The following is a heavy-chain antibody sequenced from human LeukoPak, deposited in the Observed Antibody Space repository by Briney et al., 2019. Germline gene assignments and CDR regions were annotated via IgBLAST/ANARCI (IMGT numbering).Heavy chain of an antibody. Sequence: SETLSLTCTVSGGSISSYYWSWIRQPAGKGLEWIGRIYTSGSTNYNPSLKSRVTMSVDTSKNQFSLKLSSVTAADTAVYYCARDTALWFGELLAGDKNWFDPWGQGTLVTVSS. CDR3: ARDTALWFGELLAGDKNWFDP. CDR1: GGSISSYY. CDR2: IYTSGST. V-gene: IGHV4-4*07. J-gene: IGHJ5*02. D-gene: IGHD3-10*01.